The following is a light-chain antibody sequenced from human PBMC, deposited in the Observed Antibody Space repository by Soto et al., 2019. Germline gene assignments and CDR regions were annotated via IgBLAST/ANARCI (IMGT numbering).Light chain of an antibody. J-gene: IGLJ1*01. V-gene: IGLV2-14*01. Sequence: QSALTQPASVSGSPGQSITISCSGTSSDIGSYNHVAWYQQFPGKAPKVIIFEVRKRPSGVSNRFSGSKSGDTASLTISGLQAEDEADYYCSSYRSSTTFVFGTGTKVTVL. CDR2: EVR. CDR1: SSDIGSYNH. CDR3: SSYRSSTTFV.